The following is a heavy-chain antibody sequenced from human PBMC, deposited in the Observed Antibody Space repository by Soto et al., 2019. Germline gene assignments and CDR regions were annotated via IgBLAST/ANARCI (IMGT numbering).Heavy chain of an antibody. J-gene: IGHJ5*02. Sequence: SETLSLTCAVYGGSFSGYYWSWIRQPPGKGLEWIGEINHSGSTNYNPSLKSRVTISVDTPKNQFSLKLSSVTAADTAVYYCASSGLLRWLAPWGQGTLVTVSS. CDR3: ASSGLLRWLAP. CDR2: INHSGST. CDR1: GGSFSGYY. V-gene: IGHV4-34*01.